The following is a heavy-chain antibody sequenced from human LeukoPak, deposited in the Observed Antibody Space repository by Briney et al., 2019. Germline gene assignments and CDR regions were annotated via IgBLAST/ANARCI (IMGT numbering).Heavy chain of an antibody. CDR3: ARDGFDFWSGYPTTVDY. J-gene: IGHJ4*02. D-gene: IGHD3-3*01. CDR1: GFTFSSYS. V-gene: IGHV3-48*01. CDR2: ISSSSNTI. Sequence: GGSLRLSCVASGFTFSSYSMNWVRQSPGKGLEWVSYISSSSNTIYYADSVKGRFTISRDNANNSLYLQMNSLRAEDTAVNYCARDGFDFWSGYPTTVDYWGQGTLVTVSS.